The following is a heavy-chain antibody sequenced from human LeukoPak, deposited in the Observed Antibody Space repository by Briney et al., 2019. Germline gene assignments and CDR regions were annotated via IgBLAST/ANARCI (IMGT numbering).Heavy chain of an antibody. CDR3: ARDPTLGYFDY. CDR2: INHSGGT. V-gene: IGHV4-34*01. J-gene: IGHJ4*02. CDR1: GGSFSGYY. Sequence: SETLSLTCAVYGGSFSGYYWSWIRQPPGKGLEWIGEINHSGGTNYNPSLKSRVTISVDTSKNQFSLKLSSVTAADTAVYYCARDPTLGYFDYWGQGTLVTVSS.